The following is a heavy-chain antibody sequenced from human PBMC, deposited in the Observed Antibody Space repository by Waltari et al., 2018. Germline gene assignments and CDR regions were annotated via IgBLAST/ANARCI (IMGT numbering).Heavy chain of an antibody. V-gene: IGHV3-74*01. CDR2: SIMNENTT. Sequence: EVQLVESGGGLVQPGGSLRLSCEASGFTFSSYWMHWVRQATGKGLVWVSRSIMNENTTTYADSVKGRFTISRDNAKNTLYLQMNSLRAEDTAVYYCARVEYSYGPYCFDSWGQGTPVTVSS. D-gene: IGHD5-18*01. CDR1: GFTFSSYW. J-gene: IGHJ4*02. CDR3: ARVEYSYGPYCFDS.